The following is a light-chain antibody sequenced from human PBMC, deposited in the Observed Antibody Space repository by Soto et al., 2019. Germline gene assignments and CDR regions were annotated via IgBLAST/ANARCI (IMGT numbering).Light chain of an antibody. V-gene: IGKV1-27*01. CDR3: QKYNSALRT. Sequence: DIQMTQSPSSLSASVGDRVTITCRASHDISNYLAWYQQKPGKVPKLLIYAASTLQSGVPSRFSGSGSGTDFTHTISSLQPEDVATYYCQKYNSALRTFGQGTKVDIK. CDR2: AAS. CDR1: HDISNY. J-gene: IGKJ1*01.